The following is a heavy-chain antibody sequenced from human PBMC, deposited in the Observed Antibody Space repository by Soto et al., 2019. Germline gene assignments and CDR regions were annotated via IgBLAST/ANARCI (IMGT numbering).Heavy chain of an antibody. CDR3: ARSPPGRTSMVRGVILERFDY. J-gene: IGHJ4*02. D-gene: IGHD3-10*01. Sequence: ASVKVSCKASGYTFTSYDINWVRQATGQGLEWMGWMNPNSGNTGYAQKFQGRVTMTRNTSISTAYMELSSLRSEDTAVYYCARSPPGRTSMVRGVILERFDYWGQGTLVTVSS. CDR1: GYTFTSYD. V-gene: IGHV1-8*01. CDR2: MNPNSGNT.